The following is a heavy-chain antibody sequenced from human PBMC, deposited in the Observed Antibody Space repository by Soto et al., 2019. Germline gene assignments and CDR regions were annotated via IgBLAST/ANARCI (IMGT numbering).Heavy chain of an antibody. J-gene: IGHJ4*02. V-gene: IGHV3-53*01. CDR3: GLGELSSGKFDY. D-gene: IGHD3-16*02. CDR2: IYSGGST. CDR1: GFTVSSNY. Sequence: EVQLLESGGGLVRPGGSLRLSCAASGFTVSSNYMSWVRQAPGKGLEWVSVIYSGGSTYYADSVKGRFTISRDNSKNTLYLQMNSLRAEDTAVYYCGLGELSSGKFDYWGQGTLVTVSS.